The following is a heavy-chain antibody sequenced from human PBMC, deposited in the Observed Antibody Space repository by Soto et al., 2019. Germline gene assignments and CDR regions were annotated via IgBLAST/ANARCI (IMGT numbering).Heavy chain of an antibody. J-gene: IGHJ5*02. V-gene: IGHV6-1*01. CDR3: ARDYGTNWENWFDP. D-gene: IGHD1-1*01. CDR2: TYYRATWHN. CDR1: GDSVSSNSAA. Sequence: PSQTLSLTCAISGDSVSSNSAAWNWIRQSPSRGLEWLGRTYYRATWHNDYAVSVKSRVTISPDTSKNQFSLHLNSMTPEDTAVYYCARDYGTNWENWFDPWGQGTLVTVSS.